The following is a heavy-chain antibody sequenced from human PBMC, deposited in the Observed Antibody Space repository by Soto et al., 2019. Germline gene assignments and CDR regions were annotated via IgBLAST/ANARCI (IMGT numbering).Heavy chain of an antibody. V-gene: IGHV6-1*01. CDR1: GDSVSSNSAA. CDR3: ARAGYYYDSSGYLYYYYYYGMDV. D-gene: IGHD3-22*01. J-gene: IGHJ6*02. Sequence: SQTLSLTCAISGDSVSSNSAAWNWIRQSPSRGLEWLGRTYYRSKWYNDYAVSVKSRITINPDTSKNQFSLQLNSATPEDTAVYYCARAGYYYDSSGYLYYYYYYGMDVWGQGTTVTVSS. CDR2: TYYRSKWYN.